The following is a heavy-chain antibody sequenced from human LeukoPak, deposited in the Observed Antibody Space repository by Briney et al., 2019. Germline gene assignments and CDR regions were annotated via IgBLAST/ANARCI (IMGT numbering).Heavy chain of an antibody. V-gene: IGHV3-21*01. CDR2: ISSSSSYI. CDR1: GFTFSSYT. CDR3: VRDQGGAVSY. J-gene: IGHJ4*02. Sequence: GGSLRLSCAASGFTFSSYTMNWVRQAPGKGLEWVSFISSSSSYIYYADSLKGRFTISRDNAKNSLYLQMNSLRAEDTAVYYCVRDQGGAVSYWGQGTLVTVSS. D-gene: IGHD3-16*01.